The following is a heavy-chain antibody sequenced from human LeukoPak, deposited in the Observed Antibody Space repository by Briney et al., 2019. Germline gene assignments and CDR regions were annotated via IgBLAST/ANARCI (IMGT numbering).Heavy chain of an antibody. CDR1: GFTFSNYA. V-gene: IGHV3-23*01. CDR2: ISGSGGST. Sequence: GGSPRLSCAASGFTFSNYAMSWVRQAQGKGLEWVSAISGSGGSTYYADSVKGRLTISRDNSKNTLYLQMNSLRAEDTAVYYCAKGYNWFDPWGQGTLVTVSS. J-gene: IGHJ5*02. CDR3: AKGYNWFDP.